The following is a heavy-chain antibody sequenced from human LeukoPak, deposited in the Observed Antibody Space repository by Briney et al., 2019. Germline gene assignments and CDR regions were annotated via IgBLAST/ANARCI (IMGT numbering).Heavy chain of an antibody. Sequence: PGGSLRLSCAASGFTFSSYWMSWVRQAPGKGLEWVSNIKQDGSEKYYVDSVKGRFTISRDNAKNSLYLQMNSLRAEDTAVYYCARAAPGVLWFGELPRTFDYWGQGTLVTVSS. J-gene: IGHJ4*02. V-gene: IGHV3-7*01. CDR3: ARAAPGVLWFGELPRTFDY. D-gene: IGHD3-10*01. CDR2: IKQDGSEK. CDR1: GFTFSSYW.